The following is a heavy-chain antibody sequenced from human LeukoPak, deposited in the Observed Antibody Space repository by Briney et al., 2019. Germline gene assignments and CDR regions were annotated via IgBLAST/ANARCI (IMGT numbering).Heavy chain of an antibody. J-gene: IGHJ4*02. Sequence: GASVKVSCKASGYTFTGYYMHWVRQAPGQGLEWMGIINPSGGSTSYAQKFQGRVTMTRDTSTSTVYMELSSLRSEDTAVYYCARETYYYDSSGYYQPGPFDYWGQGTLVTVSS. V-gene: IGHV1-46*01. D-gene: IGHD3-22*01. CDR1: GYTFTGYY. CDR3: ARETYYYDSSGYYQPGPFDY. CDR2: INPSGGST.